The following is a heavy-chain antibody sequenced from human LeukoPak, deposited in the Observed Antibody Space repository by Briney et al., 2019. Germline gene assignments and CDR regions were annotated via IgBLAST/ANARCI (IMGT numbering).Heavy chain of an antibody. CDR3: ARQGTTDY. CDR1: SGSIRSSSYY. CDR2: IYYSGSI. Sequence: SETLSLTCTLSSGSIRSSSYYWGWIRQPPGKGLEWIGSIYYSGSIYYNPSLKSRVTISVDTSKNQFSLKLSSVTAADTAVYYCARQGTTDYWGQGTLVTVSS. V-gene: IGHV4-39*01. D-gene: IGHD1-1*01. J-gene: IGHJ4*02.